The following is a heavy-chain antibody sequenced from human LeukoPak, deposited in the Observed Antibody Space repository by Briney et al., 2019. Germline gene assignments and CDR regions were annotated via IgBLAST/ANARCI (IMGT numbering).Heavy chain of an antibody. CDR2: VYTSGST. D-gene: IGHD3-3*01. J-gene: IGHJ4*02. V-gene: IGHV4-59*10. CDR3: ARSRPNNDFWSGYYTALREFDY. CDR1: GGSFSGYY. Sequence: SETLSLTCAVYGGSFSGYYWSWIRQPAGKGLEWIGRVYTSGSTTYNPSLKSRVTMSIDTSKNQFSLKVSSVTAADTAVYYCARSRPNNDFWSGYYTALREFDYWGQGTLVTVSS.